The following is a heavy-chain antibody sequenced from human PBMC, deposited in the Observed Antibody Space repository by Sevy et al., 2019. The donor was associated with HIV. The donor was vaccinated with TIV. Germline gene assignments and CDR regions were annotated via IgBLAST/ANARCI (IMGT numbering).Heavy chain of an antibody. CDR3: AHRLLVGTTQIDTFDV. CDR1: GFSLSTYGEG. J-gene: IGHJ3*01. D-gene: IGHD1-26*01. V-gene: IGHV2-5*01. Sequence: SGPTLVNPTQTLTLTCTFSGFSLSTYGEGVGWIRQPPGKALEWLALIYWNDSKRYSPSLKIRVTITKDTSKNQVVLTMTNIVPVDTATYYCAHRLLVGTTQIDTFDVWGQGTMVTVSS. CDR2: IYWNDSK.